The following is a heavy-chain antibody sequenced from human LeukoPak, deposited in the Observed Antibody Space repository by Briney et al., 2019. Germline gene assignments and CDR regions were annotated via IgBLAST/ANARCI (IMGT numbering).Heavy chain of an antibody. D-gene: IGHD3-10*01. CDR3: ARVAGLWFGESVEYYFDY. CDR2: ISYNGSKE. J-gene: IGHJ4*02. CDR1: GFTFRNYA. Sequence: GRSLRLSCAASGFTFRNYAMHRVRQAPGKGLEWVTVISYNGSKEYYADSVKGRFTISRDNSKNTLYLQMNSLRPEDTAVYYCARVAGLWFGESVEYYFDYWGQGTLVTVSS. V-gene: IGHV3-30*04.